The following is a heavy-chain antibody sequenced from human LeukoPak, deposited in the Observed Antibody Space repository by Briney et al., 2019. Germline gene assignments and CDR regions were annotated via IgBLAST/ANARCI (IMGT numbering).Heavy chain of an antibody. J-gene: IGHJ4*02. V-gene: IGHV3-33*01. CDR3: ATVRGCGGDCYYIDY. Sequence: HPGGSLRLSCAASGFTFRSYGMHWVRQASGKGLEWVAIIWYDGSNKYYADSVKGRITISRDNSKNTLYLQMNSLRAEDTAVYYCATVRGCGGDCYYIDYWGQGTLVTVSS. CDR2: IWYDGSNK. D-gene: IGHD2-21*02. CDR1: GFTFRSYG.